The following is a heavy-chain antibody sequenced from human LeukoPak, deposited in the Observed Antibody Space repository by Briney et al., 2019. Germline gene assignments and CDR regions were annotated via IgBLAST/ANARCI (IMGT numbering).Heavy chain of an antibody. J-gene: IGHJ4*02. V-gene: IGHV5-51*01. CDR2: IYPGDSDT. D-gene: IGHD3-22*01. CDR3: ARLPYYDSSGYYYFDC. CDR1: GYSFTSYW. Sequence: GESLKISCKGSGYSFTSYWIGWVRQMPGKGLEWMGIIYPGDSDTRYSPSFQGQVTISADKSISTAYLQWSSLKASDTAMYYCARLPYYDSSGYYYFDCWGQGTLVTVSS.